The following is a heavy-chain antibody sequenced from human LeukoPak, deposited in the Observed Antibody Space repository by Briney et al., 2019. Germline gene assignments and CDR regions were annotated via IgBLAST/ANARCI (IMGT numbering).Heavy chain of an antibody. J-gene: IGHJ4*02. CDR1: GLTFSSYA. D-gene: IGHD1-7*01. CDR2: ISGSGGST. CDR3: ARGVNYALDY. Sequence: GGSLRLSCATSGLTFSSYAMSWVRQAPGKGLEWVSAISGSGGSTFYADSVKGRFTISRDNSKNTLYLQMNSLRAEDTAVYYCARGVNYALDYWGQGTLVTVSS. V-gene: IGHV3-23*01.